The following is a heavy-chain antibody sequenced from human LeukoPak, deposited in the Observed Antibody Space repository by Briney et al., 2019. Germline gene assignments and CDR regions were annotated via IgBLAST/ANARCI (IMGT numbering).Heavy chain of an antibody. D-gene: IGHD3-9*01. V-gene: IGHV1-2*02. J-gene: IGHJ4*02. Sequence: ASVKVSCKASGYTFTGYYMHWVRQAPGQGVEWMGWINPNSGGTNYAQKFQGRVTMTRDTSISTAYMELSRLRSDDTAVYYCARRAPHYDILTGYYFDKGGSDYWGQGTLVTVSS. CDR3: ARRAPHYDILTGYYFDKGGSDY. CDR2: INPNSGGT. CDR1: GYTFTGYY.